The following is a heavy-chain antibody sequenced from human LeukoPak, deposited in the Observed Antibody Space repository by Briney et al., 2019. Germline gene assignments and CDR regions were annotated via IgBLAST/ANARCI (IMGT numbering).Heavy chain of an antibody. CDR3: ASLGEQWLVQYLHY. J-gene: IGHJ4*02. CDR2: INWNSDSI. CDR1: GFTFDDYA. V-gene: IGHV3-9*01. Sequence: GGSLRLSCAVSGFTFDDYAMHWVRQVPGKGLEWVSGINWNSDSIGYADSVKGRFTISRDNAKNSLYLQMNSLRAEDTAVYYCASLGEQWLVQYLHYWGQGTLVTVSS. D-gene: IGHD6-19*01.